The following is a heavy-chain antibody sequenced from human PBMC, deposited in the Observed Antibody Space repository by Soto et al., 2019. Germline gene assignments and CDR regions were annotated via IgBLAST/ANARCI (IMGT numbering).Heavy chain of an antibody. J-gene: IGHJ6*02. D-gene: IGHD5-12*01. CDR1: GFTFSNAW. V-gene: IGHV3-15*07. CDR2: IKSKTDGGTT. CDR3: TTALSGYDLIYRFPGDYYYGMDV. Sequence: EVQLVESGGGLVKPGGSLRLSCAASGFTFSNAWMNWVRQAPGKGLEWVGRIKSKTDGGTTDYAAPVKGRFTISRDDSKNTLYLQMNSLKTEDTAVYYSTTALSGYDLIYRFPGDYYYGMDVWGQGTTVTVSS.